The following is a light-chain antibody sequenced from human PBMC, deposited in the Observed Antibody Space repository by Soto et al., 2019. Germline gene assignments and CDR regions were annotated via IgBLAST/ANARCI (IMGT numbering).Light chain of an antibody. J-gene: IGLJ2*01. CDR3: ASWDGSLGVVL. V-gene: IGLV1-47*01. CDR1: SLNIGSNH. Sequence: QSVMTQPPSASGTPGQRVTISCSGSSLNIGSNHVFWYQHVPGAAPRVLIYRSNQRPPGVPDRISGSKSGTSASLDISGLRSEDEADYYCASWDGSLGVVLFGGGTKVTVL. CDR2: RSN.